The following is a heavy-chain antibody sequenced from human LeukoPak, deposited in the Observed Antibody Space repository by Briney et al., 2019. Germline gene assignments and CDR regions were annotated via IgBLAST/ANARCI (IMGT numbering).Heavy chain of an antibody. CDR2: ISSSSSYI. CDR1: GFTFSSYA. V-gene: IGHV3-21*01. D-gene: IGHD6-13*01. Sequence: GGSLRLSCAASGFTFSSYAMSWVRQAPGKGLECVSSISSSSSYIYYADSVKGRFTISRDNAKNSLYLQMNSLRAEDTAVYYCAKEGFAAYGSWYRHFDYWGQGTLVTVSS. J-gene: IGHJ4*02. CDR3: AKEGFAAYGSWYRHFDY.